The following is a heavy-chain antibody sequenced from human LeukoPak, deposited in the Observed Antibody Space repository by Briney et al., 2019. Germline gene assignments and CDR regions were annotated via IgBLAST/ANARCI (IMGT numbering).Heavy chain of an antibody. CDR2: ISAYNGNT. J-gene: IGHJ4*02. D-gene: IGHD4-17*01. V-gene: IGHV1-18*01. CDR3: ARDRDYGDYNTQDLFVY. Sequence: GASVKVSCKAAGYTFTNFGISWVRQAPGQGREGRGWISAYNGNTNYAQRLQGRVTMTTDTATRTAYMELRSLRSDDTAVYYCARDRDYGDYNTQDLFVYWGQGTLVTVSS. CDR1: GYTFTNFG.